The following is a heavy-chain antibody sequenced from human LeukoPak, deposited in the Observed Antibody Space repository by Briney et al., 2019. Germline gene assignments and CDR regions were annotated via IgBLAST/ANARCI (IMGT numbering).Heavy chain of an antibody. CDR1: GYTFTSNY. D-gene: IGHD3-3*01. CDR2: INPSGGTT. Sequence: ASVKVSCKASGYTFTSNYMYWVRQAPGQGLEWMGIINPSGGTTSYAQKFQGRVTMTRDTSTSTPYMELSSLRSDGTAVYYCTRGVGVTIFGVEDQAFDIWGQGTMVTVSS. J-gene: IGHJ3*02. CDR3: TRGVGVTIFGVEDQAFDI. V-gene: IGHV1-46*03.